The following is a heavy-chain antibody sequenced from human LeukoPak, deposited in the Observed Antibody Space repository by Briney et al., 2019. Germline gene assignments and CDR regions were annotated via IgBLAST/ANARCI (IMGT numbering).Heavy chain of an antibody. CDR3: ARGIWVPGRYYFDY. Sequence: ASVKVSCKVSGYSFTNYAMHWVRQAPGQRLEWMGWINAGNGKTKYSENFQGTVTFTRDAAASTAYMDLSSLSSEDTAAYYCARGIWVPGRYYFDYWGQGTLVTVSS. J-gene: IGHJ4*02. CDR1: GYSFTNYA. CDR2: INAGNGKT. V-gene: IGHV1-3*01. D-gene: IGHD3-10*01.